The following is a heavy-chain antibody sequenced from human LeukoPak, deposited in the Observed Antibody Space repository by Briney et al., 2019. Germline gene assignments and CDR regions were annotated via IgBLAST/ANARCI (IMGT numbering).Heavy chain of an antibody. CDR1: GGSVSSYF. J-gene: IGHJ6*03. CDR2: IYYSGST. Sequence: SETLSLTCTVSGGSVSSYFWSWIRQPPGKGLEWIGYIYYSGSTNYNPSLKSRVTISVDTSKNQFSLKLSSVTAADTAVYYCARVSPYYGSGSYYLHYYYYMDVWGKGTTVTVSS. D-gene: IGHD3-10*01. V-gene: IGHV4-59*02. CDR3: ARVSPYYGSGSYYLHYYYYMDV.